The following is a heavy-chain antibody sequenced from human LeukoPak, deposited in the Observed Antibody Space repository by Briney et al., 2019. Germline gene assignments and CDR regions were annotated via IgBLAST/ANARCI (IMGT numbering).Heavy chain of an antibody. V-gene: IGHV1-2*02. D-gene: IGHD4-17*01. Sequence: ASVKVSCKASGYTFTGYYMHWVRQAPGQGLEWMGWINPNSGGTNYAQKFQGRVTMTRDTPISTAYMELSRLRSDDTAVYYCARDLGYGDYVFDYWGQGTLVTVSS. CDR2: INPNSGGT. J-gene: IGHJ4*02. CDR3: ARDLGYGDYVFDY. CDR1: GYTFTGYY.